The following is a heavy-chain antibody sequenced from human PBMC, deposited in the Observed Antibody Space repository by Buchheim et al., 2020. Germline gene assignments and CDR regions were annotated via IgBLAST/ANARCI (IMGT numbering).Heavy chain of an antibody. D-gene: IGHD5-18*01. J-gene: IGHJ4*02. CDR2: IYATGST. CDR1: GSSISSGSYY. CDR3: AASSFLDTAMVFDY. Sequence: QVQLQESGPGLVKPSQTLSLTCTVSGSSISSGSYYWTWIRQPAGKGLEWIGRIYATGSTHYHSSLKSRVSISLDTSKNQFSLTLCAVTATDTAVYYCAASSFLDTAMVFDYWGRGAL. V-gene: IGHV4-61*02.